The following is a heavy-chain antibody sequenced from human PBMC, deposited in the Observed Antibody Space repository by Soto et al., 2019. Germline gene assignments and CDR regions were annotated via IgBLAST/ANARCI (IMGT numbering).Heavy chain of an antibody. CDR2: ISSSSSYI. CDR3: ARVGGQLVPGFDY. Sequence: EVQLVESGGGLVKPGGSLRLSCAASGFTFSSYSMNWVRQAPGKGLEWVSSISSSSSYIYYADSVKGRFTISRDNAKNSLYLQMNSLSAEDPAVYYCARVGGQLVPGFDYWGQGTLVTVSS. J-gene: IGHJ4*02. D-gene: IGHD6-6*01. V-gene: IGHV3-21*01. CDR1: GFTFSSYS.